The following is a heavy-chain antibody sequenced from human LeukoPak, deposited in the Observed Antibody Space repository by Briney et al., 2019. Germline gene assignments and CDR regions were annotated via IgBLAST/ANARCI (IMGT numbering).Heavy chain of an antibody. CDR1: GFTFSSYA. CDR2: ISSSSSYI. V-gene: IGHV3-21*01. D-gene: IGHD3-10*02. Sequence: GGSLRLSCAASGFTFSSYAMNWVRQAPGKGLEWVSSISSSSSYIYYADSVKGRFTISRNKAKNSLYLQMNSLRAEDTAVYYCARDLFGPMDVWGQGTTVTVSS. CDR3: ARDLFGPMDV. J-gene: IGHJ6*02.